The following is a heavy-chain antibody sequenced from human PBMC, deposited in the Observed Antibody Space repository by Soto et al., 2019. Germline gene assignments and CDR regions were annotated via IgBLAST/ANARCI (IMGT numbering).Heavy chain of an antibody. CDR2: IYHSGST. V-gene: IGHV4-4*02. Sequence: SETLSLTCAVSGGSISSSNWWSWVRQPPGKGLEWIGEIYHSGSTNYNPSLKSRVTISVDKSKNQFSLKLSSVTAADTAVYSCARASCSGGSCYFDFDYWGQGTLVTVSS. J-gene: IGHJ4*02. CDR3: ARASCSGGSCYFDFDY. CDR1: GGSISSSNW. D-gene: IGHD2-15*01.